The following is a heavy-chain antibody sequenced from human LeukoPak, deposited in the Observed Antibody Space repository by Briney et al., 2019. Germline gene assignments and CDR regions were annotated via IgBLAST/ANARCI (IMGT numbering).Heavy chain of an antibody. D-gene: IGHD3-10*01. V-gene: IGHV1-2*02. J-gene: IGHJ6*03. CDR3: AREPYGSGSFRTDYYYMDV. CDR2: IYPNSGGT. Sequence: ASVKVSCKASGYTFTSYYVHWVRQAPGQGLEWMGWIYPNSGGTNYAQKLQGRVTMTRDTSISTAYMELSRLTSDDTAVYYCAREPYGSGSFRTDYYYMDVWGKGTTVTISS. CDR1: GYTFTSYY.